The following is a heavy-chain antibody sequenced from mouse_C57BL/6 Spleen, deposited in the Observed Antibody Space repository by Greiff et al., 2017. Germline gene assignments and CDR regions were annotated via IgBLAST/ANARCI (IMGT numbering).Heavy chain of an antibody. CDR3: ARSFYYDYEAFAY. V-gene: IGHV5-17*01. CDR1: GFTFSDYG. Sequence: VQLKESGGGLVKPGGSLKLSCAASGFTFSDYGMHWVRQAPEKGLEWVAYISSGSSTIYYADTVKGRFTISRDNAKNTLFLQMTSLRSEDTAMYYCARSFYYDYEAFAYWGKGTLVTVSA. CDR2: ISSGSSTI. D-gene: IGHD2-4*01. J-gene: IGHJ3*01.